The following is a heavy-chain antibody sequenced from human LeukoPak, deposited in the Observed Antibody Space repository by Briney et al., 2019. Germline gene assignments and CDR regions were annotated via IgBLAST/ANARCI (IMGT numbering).Heavy chain of an antibody. CDR2: IYSGGST. J-gene: IGHJ5*02. V-gene: IGHV3-66*02. CDR3: ARDLDYNWFDP. CDR1: GFTVSSNY. Sequence: GGSLRLSCAASGFTVSSNYMSWVRQAPGKGLEWVSVIYSGGSTYYADSVKGRFTISRDNSKNTLYLQMNSLRAEDTAVYYCARDLDYNWFDPWGRGTLVTVSS.